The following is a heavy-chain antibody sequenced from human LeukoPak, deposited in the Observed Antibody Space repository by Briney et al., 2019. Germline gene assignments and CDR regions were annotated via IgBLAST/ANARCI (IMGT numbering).Heavy chain of an antibody. V-gene: IGHV1-69*05. CDR1: GGTFSSYA. Sequence: SVKVSCKASGGTFSSYAISWVRQAPGQGLEWMGGIIPIFGTADYAQKFQGRVTITTDESTSTAYMELSSLRSEDTAVYYCARERWLQYNNWFDPWGQGTLVTVSS. CDR2: IIPIFGTA. CDR3: ARERWLQYNNWFDP. D-gene: IGHD5-24*01. J-gene: IGHJ5*02.